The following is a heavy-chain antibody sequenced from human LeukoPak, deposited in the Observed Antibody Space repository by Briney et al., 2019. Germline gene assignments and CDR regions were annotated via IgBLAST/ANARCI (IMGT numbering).Heavy chain of an antibody. J-gene: IGHJ4*02. CDR3: ARGHSPYYYDSSGYYYHFDY. Sequence: ASVKVSCKASGYTFTSYDINWARQATGQGLEWMGWMNPNSGNTGYAQKFQGRVTMTRNTSISTAYMELSSLRSEDTAVYYCARGHSPYYYDSSGYYYHFDYWGQGTLVTVSS. CDR1: GYTFTSYD. V-gene: IGHV1-8*01. CDR2: MNPNSGNT. D-gene: IGHD3-22*01.